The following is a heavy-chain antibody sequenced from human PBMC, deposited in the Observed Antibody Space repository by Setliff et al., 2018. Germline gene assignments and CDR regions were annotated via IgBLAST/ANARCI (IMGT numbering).Heavy chain of an antibody. D-gene: IGHD3-3*01. CDR2: IYTSWST. Sequence: LSLPCPFSGSPLRRRRYYWAWIRQPAGKVLEWIGQIYTSWSTNYTPSLKSRVTISLDTSNNPFSLSLRSVTAAAPAVYYCARMSGFQYMDVWGKGTTGTVSS. CDR3: ARMSGFQYMDV. CDR1: GSPLRRRRYY. J-gene: IGHJ6*03. V-gene: IGHV4-61*09.